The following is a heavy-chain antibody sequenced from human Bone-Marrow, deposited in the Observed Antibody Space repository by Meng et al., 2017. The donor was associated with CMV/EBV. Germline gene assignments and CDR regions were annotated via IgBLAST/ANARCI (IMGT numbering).Heavy chain of an antibody. Sequence: GGSLRLSCAASGFTFSSYGMHWVRQAPGKGLEWVAVIWYDGSNKYYADSVKGRFTISRDNSKNTLYLQMNSLRAEDTAVYYCALREYQLLQRPLDYWGQGTLVTVSS. V-gene: IGHV3-30*02. J-gene: IGHJ4*02. CDR3: ALREYQLLQRPLDY. D-gene: IGHD2-2*01. CDR2: IWYDGSNK. CDR1: GFTFSSYG.